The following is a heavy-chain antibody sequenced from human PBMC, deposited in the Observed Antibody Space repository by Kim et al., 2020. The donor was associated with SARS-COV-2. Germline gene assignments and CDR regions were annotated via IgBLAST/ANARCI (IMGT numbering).Heavy chain of an antibody. J-gene: IGHJ4*02. D-gene: IGHD3-22*01. CDR3: ARDDSSGYYYVRY. Sequence: YAQCFTGRFVFSLDTSVSTAYLQISSLKAEDTAVYYCARDDSSGYYYVRYWGQGTLVTVSS. V-gene: IGHV7-4-1*02.